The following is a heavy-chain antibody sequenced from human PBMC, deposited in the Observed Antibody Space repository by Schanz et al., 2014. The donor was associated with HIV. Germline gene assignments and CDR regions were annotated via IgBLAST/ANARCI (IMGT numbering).Heavy chain of an antibody. J-gene: IGHJ3*02. CDR3: ARSPDWAGTDAFDI. CDR1: EFTFSSSG. V-gene: IGHV3-33*01. D-gene: IGHD6-19*01. CDR2: MWYDESHK. Sequence: QVQLVESGGGVVQPGRSLRLSCTASEFTFSSSGMHWVRQAPGKGLEWVAAMWYDESHKGYADSVKGRFTISRDNPKNTLYLQMNSLRAEDTAIYYCARSPDWAGTDAFDIWGQGTMVTVSS.